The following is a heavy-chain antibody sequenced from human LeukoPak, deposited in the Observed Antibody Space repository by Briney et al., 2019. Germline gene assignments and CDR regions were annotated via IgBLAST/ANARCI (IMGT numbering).Heavy chain of an antibody. V-gene: IGHV3-7*01. D-gene: IGHD7-27*01. CDR3: ARDGDSFAY. CDR2: IKPDGSAK. J-gene: IGHJ4*02. CDR1: GFTFKNYW. Sequence: GGSLRLSCEASGFTFKNYWMSWVRQAPGKGLEWVANIKPDGSAKYYVDSLKGRFTISRDNVENSLYLEINSLRSEDTAVYYCARDGDSFAYWGQGTLVTVSS.